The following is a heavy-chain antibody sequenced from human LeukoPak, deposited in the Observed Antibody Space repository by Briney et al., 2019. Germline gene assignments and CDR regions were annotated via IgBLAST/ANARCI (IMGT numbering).Heavy chain of an antibody. CDR2: INPNSGGA. CDR1: GYTFTGYY. J-gene: IGHJ4*02. D-gene: IGHD6-19*01. V-gene: IGHV1-2*02. Sequence: ASVKVSCKASGYTFTGYYMHWVRQAPGQGLEWMGWINPNSGGANYAQKFQGRVTMTRDTSISTAYMELSRLRSDDTAVYYCARGGVYSSGWLTPSDYWGQGTLVTVSS. CDR3: ARGGVYSSGWLTPSDY.